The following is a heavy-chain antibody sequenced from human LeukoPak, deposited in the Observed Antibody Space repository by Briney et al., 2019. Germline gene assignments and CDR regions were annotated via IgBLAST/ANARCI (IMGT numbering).Heavy chain of an antibody. V-gene: IGHV4-59*01. CDR1: GGSISSYY. J-gene: IGHJ4*02. CDR3: ARVEWELLQYYFDY. D-gene: IGHD1-26*01. Sequence: SETLSLTCTVSGGSISSYYWSWIRQPPGKGLEWIGYIYYSGSTNYNPSLKSRVTISVDTSKNQFSLKLSSVTAADTAVYYCARVEWELLQYYFDYWGQGTLVTASS. CDR2: IYYSGST.